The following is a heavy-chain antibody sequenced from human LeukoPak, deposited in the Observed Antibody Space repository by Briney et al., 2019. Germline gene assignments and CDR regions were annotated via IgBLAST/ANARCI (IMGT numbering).Heavy chain of an antibody. V-gene: IGHV1-69*01. Sequence: GASVKVSCKASAGTFSSYAISWVRQAPGQGLEWMGGIIPIFGTANYAQKFQGRVTITADESTGTAYMELSSLRSEDTAVYYCARERGDIVVVPAAGLYNWFDPWGQGTLVTVSS. CDR1: AGTFSSYA. CDR3: ARERGDIVVVPAAGLYNWFDP. CDR2: IIPIFGTA. D-gene: IGHD2-2*01. J-gene: IGHJ5*02.